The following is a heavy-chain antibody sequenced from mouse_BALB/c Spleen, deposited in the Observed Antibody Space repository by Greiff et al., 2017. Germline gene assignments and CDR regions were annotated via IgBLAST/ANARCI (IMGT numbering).Heavy chain of an antibody. V-gene: IGHV5-4*02. D-gene: IGHD3-2*01. CDR3: ARDETARATRPWFAY. CDR2: ISDGGSYT. CDR1: GFTFSDYY. J-gene: IGHJ3*01. Sequence: EVQLVESGGGLVKPGGSLKLSCAASGFTFSDYYMYWVRQTPEKRLEWVATISDGGSYTYYPDSVKGRFTISRDNAKNNLYLQMSSLKSEDTAMYYCARDETARATRPWFAYWGQGTLVTVSA.